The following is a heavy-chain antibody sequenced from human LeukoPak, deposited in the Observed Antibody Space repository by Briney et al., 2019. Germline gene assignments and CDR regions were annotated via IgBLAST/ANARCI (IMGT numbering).Heavy chain of an antibody. J-gene: IGHJ4*02. CDR3: ARFRDTVNIIDS. V-gene: IGHV4-59*10. CDR1: GGSFSGYY. Sequence: PSETLSLTCAVYGGSFSGYYWSWIRQPAGKGLEWIGHIYSSGNTNYNPSLKSRVTMSVDTSKSQFSLRLSSVTAADTAVYYCARFRDTVNIIDSWGQGTLVTVSS. D-gene: IGHD5-24*01. CDR2: IYSSGNT.